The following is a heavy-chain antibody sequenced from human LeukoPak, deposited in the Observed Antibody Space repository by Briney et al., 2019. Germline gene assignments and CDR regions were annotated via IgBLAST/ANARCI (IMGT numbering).Heavy chain of an antibody. D-gene: IGHD3-3*01. Sequence: GASVKVSCKASGYTFTGYYMHWVRQAPGQGLEWMGWINPNSGGTNYAQKFQGRVTMTRDTPISTAYMELSRLRSDDTAVYYCARDSETPQIYDFWSGYFDPWGQGTLVTVSS. CDR3: ARDSETPQIYDFWSGYFDP. CDR2: INPNSGGT. V-gene: IGHV1-2*02. CDR1: GYTFTGYY. J-gene: IGHJ5*02.